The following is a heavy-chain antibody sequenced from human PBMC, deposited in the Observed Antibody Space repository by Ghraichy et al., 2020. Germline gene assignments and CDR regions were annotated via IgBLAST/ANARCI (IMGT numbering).Heavy chain of an antibody. D-gene: IGHD2-21*01. CDR3: ARAPIVVVSHFDY. CDR1: GFTFSSYG. Sequence: GGSLRLSCAASGFTFSSYGMHWVRQAPGKGLEWVAFIRYDGSNKYYADSVKGRFTISRDNSKNTLYLQMNSLRAEDTAVYYCARAPIVVVSHFDYWGQGTLVTVSS. CDR2: IRYDGSNK. J-gene: IGHJ4*02. V-gene: IGHV3-30*02.